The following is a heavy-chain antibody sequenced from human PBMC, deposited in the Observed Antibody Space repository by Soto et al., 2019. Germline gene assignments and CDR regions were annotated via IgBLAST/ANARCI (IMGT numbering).Heavy chain of an antibody. D-gene: IGHD3-10*01. Sequence: ASVKVSCKASGYTFTSYGISWVRQAPGQRLEWMGWISAYNGNTNYAQKLQGRVTMTTDTSTSTAYMELRSLRSDDTAVYYCARALVLLWFGESPDAFDIWGQGTMVTVSS. CDR3: ARALVLLWFGESPDAFDI. J-gene: IGHJ3*02. V-gene: IGHV1-18*01. CDR2: ISAYNGNT. CDR1: GYTFTSYG.